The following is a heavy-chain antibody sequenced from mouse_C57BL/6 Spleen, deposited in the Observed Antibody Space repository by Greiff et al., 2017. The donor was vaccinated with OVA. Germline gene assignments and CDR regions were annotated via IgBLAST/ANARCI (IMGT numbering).Heavy chain of an antibody. CDR3: ASPSHYYGSSYWYFDV. Sequence: VKLQESGPELVKPGASVKISCKASGYAFSSSWMNWVKQRPGKGLEWIGRIYPGDGDTNYNGKFKGKATLTADKSSSTAYMQLSSLTSEDSAVYFCASPSHYYGSSYWYFDVWGTGTTVTVSS. J-gene: IGHJ1*03. V-gene: IGHV1-82*01. CDR2: IYPGDGDT. D-gene: IGHD1-1*01. CDR1: GYAFSSSW.